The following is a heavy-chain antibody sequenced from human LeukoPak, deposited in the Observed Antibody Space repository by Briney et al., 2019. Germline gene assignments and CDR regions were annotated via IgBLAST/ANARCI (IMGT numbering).Heavy chain of an antibody. CDR3: ARGRRSWFDP. CDR1: GGTFSSYA. J-gene: IGHJ5*02. V-gene: IGHV1-69*05. Sequence: GASVKVSCKASGGTFSSYAITWVRQAPGQGLEWMGRIIPIFGTANYAQKFQGRVTITTDESTSTAYMELSSLRSEDTAVYYCARGRRSWFDPWGQGTLVTVSS. CDR2: IIPIFGTA.